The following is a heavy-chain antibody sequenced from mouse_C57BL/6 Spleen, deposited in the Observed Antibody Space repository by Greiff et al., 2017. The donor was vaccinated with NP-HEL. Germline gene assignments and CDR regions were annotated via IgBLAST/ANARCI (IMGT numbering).Heavy chain of an antibody. CDR3: ARCNWDDYAMVY. J-gene: IGHJ4*01. D-gene: IGHD4-1*01. V-gene: IGHV3-6*01. CDR1: GYSITSGYY. Sequence: EVKLMESGPGLVKPSQSLSLTCSVTGYSITSGYYWNWIRQFPGNKLEWMGYISYDGSNNYNPSLKNRISITRDTSKNQFFLKLHSVTTEDTATYYCARCNWDDYAMVYWGQGTSVTVSS. CDR2: ISYDGSN.